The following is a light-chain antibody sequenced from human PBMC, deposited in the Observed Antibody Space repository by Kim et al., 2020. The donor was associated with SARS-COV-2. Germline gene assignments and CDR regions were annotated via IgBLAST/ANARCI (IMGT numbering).Light chain of an antibody. Sequence: RVTISCTGSSSNIGAGYDVHWYQQLPGTAPKLLIYGNSNLPSGVPDRFSGSKSGTSASLAITGLQAGDEADYYCQSYDSSLSGWVFGGGTRLTVL. J-gene: IGLJ3*02. CDR3: QSYDSSLSGWV. CDR1: SSNIGAGYD. CDR2: GNS. V-gene: IGLV1-40*01.